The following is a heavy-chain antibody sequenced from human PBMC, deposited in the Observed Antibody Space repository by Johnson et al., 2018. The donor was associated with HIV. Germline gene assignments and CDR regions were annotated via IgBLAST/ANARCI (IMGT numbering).Heavy chain of an antibody. D-gene: IGHD1-26*01. V-gene: IGHV3-20*04. CDR2: INWNGGNT. CDR1: GFTFDDYG. J-gene: IGHJ3*02. Sequence: VQLVESGGGVVRPGGSLRLSCAASGFTFDDYGMSWVRQAPGKGLEWVSGINWNGGNTGYADAVKGRFTISRDNAKNSLYVQMNSLRAEDTALYYCARDSGSYYSDAFDIWGHGTMVTVSS. CDR3: ARDSGSYYSDAFDI.